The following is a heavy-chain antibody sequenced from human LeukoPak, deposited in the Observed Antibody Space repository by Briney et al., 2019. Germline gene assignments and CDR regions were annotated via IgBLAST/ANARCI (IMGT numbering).Heavy chain of an antibody. J-gene: IGHJ4*02. CDR2: IIPILGIA. CDR3: ARASSDYGDWGLRY. D-gene: IGHD4-17*01. Sequence: WASVKVSCKASGYTFTSYGISWVRQAPGQGLEWMGRIIPILGIANYAQKFQGRVTITADKSTSTAYMELSSLRSEDTAVYYCARASSDYGDWGLRYWGQGTLVTVSS. CDR1: GYTFTSYG. V-gene: IGHV1-69*04.